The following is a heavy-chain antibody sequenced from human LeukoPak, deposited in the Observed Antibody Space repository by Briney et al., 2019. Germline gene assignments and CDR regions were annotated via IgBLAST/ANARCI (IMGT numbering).Heavy chain of an antibody. CDR3: AGPSMVRGTEYYYYGMDV. J-gene: IGHJ6*02. CDR2: IIPIFGTA. Sequence: ASVKVSCTASGGTFSSYAISWVRQAPGQGLGWMGGIIPIFGTANYAQKFQGRVTITADESTSTAYMELSSLRSEDTAVYYCAGPSMVRGTEYYYYGMDVWGQGTTVTVSS. CDR1: GGTFSSYA. V-gene: IGHV1-69*13. D-gene: IGHD3-10*01.